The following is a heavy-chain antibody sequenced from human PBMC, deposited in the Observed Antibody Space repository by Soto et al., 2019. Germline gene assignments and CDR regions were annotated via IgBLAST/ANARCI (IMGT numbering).Heavy chain of an antibody. CDR3: ARDLGSSWYFYYYCMDV. CDR1: GYTFTSYG. J-gene: IGHJ6*02. Sequence: QVQLVQSGAEVKKPGASVKVSCKASGYTFTSYGISWVRQAPGQGLEWMGWISAYNGNTNYAQKLQGRVTMTTDTSTSTDYMELRSLRSDDTAVYYCARDLGSSWYFYYYCMDVWGQGTTVTVSS. D-gene: IGHD6-13*01. CDR2: ISAYNGNT. V-gene: IGHV1-18*01.